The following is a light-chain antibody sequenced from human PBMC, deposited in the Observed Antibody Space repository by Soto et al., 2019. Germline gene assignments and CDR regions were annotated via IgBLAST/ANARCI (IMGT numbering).Light chain of an antibody. Sequence: QSVLTQPASVSGSPGQSITISCAGTKRDVGAYNLVSWYQQYPGRAPQLILYEVRNRPSGISFRFSGFKSGNTASLTISGLQAEDEADYYCSSFTSKSTLIFGGGTKVTVL. J-gene: IGLJ2*01. CDR1: KRDVGAYNL. CDR3: SSFTSKSTLI. V-gene: IGLV2-14*01. CDR2: EVR.